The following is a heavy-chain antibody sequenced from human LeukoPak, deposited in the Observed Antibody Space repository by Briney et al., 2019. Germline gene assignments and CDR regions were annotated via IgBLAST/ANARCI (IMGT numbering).Heavy chain of an antibody. CDR3: ARDPAPYDYVWGSYRHDAFDI. Sequence: GASVKVSCKASGYTFTSYDINWVRQAPGQGLEWMGWINPNSGGTNYAQKFQGRVTMTRDTSISTAYMELSRLRSDDTAVYYCARDPAPYDYVWGSYRHDAFDIWGQGTMVTVSS. D-gene: IGHD3-16*02. V-gene: IGHV1-2*02. J-gene: IGHJ3*02. CDR1: GYTFTSYD. CDR2: INPNSGGT.